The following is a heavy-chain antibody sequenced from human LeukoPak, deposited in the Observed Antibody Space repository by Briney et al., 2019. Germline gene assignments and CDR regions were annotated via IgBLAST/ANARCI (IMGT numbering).Heavy chain of an antibody. V-gene: IGHV4-61*01. CDR2: MSYSEST. Sequence: ASETLSLTCTVSGGSVSSGSYYWSWIRQPPGKGLEWIGYMSYSESTNYNPSLKSRVTISVDTSKNQFSLKLSSVTAADTAVYYCARVFRTAAGSYFYYYGMDVWGQGTTVTVSS. CDR1: GGSVSSGSYY. CDR3: ARVFRTAAGSYFYYYGMDV. D-gene: IGHD6-13*01. J-gene: IGHJ6*02.